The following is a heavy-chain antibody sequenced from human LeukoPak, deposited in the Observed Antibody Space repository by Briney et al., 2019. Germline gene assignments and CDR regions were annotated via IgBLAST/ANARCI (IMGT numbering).Heavy chain of an antibody. CDR1: GISFRSYG. J-gene: IGHJ4*02. CDR3: ATDISTHYFGS. D-gene: IGHD3-9*01. CDR2: IWYDASNK. V-gene: IGHV3-30*02. Sequence: GGALRLSCAASGISFRSYGMHWVRQAPGKGLEWVTFIWYDASNKYYAESVKGRFTISRDNSRNTVFLQMNSLRAEDTAIYYCATDISTHYFGSWGQGTLVTVSS.